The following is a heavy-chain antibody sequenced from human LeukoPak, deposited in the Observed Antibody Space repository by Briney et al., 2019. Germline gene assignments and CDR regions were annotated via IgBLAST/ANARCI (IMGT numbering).Heavy chain of an antibody. CDR1: GYTFTGYY. CDR3: ARDLTAMVLWNFDY. Sequence: ASVKVSCKASGYTFTGYYMHWVRQVPGQGLEWMGWINPNSGGTNYAQKFQGRVTMTRDTSISTAYMELSRLRSDDTAVYYCARDLTAMVLWNFDYWGQGTLVTVSS. CDR2: INPNSGGT. V-gene: IGHV1-2*02. J-gene: IGHJ4*02. D-gene: IGHD5-18*01.